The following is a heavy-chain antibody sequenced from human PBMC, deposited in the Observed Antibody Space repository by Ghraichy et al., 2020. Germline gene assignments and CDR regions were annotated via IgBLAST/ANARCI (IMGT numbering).Heavy chain of an antibody. Sequence: SETLSLTCAVYGGSFSGYYWSWIRQPPGKGLEWIGEINHSGSTNYNPSLKSRVTISVDTSKNQFSLKLSSVTAADTAVYYCARTGIYSYGSFDYWGQGTLVTVSS. CDR1: GGSFSGYY. D-gene: IGHD5-18*01. CDR3: ARTGIYSYGSFDY. V-gene: IGHV4-34*01. CDR2: INHSGST. J-gene: IGHJ4*02.